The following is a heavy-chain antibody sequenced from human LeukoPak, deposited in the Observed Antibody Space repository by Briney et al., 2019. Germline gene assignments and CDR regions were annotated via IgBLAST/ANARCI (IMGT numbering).Heavy chain of an antibody. CDR2: INHSGST. V-gene: IGHV4-34*01. CDR1: GGSFSGYY. Sequence: PSETLSLTCAVYGGSFSGYYWSWIRQPPGKGLEWIGEINHSGSTNYNPSLKSRVTMSVDTSKNQFSLKLSSVTAADTAVYYCARDSSWAAYYFDYWGQGTLVTVSS. D-gene: IGHD2-15*01. J-gene: IGHJ4*02. CDR3: ARDSSWAAYYFDY.